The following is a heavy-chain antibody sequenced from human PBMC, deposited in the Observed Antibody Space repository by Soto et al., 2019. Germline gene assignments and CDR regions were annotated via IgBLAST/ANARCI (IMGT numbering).Heavy chain of an antibody. CDR2: ISSDSSYI. V-gene: IGHV3-21*01. Sequence: EVQLVESGGGLVKPGGSLRLSCAASGFTFSSYTMNWVRQAPGKGLEWVSSISSDSSYIYYADSVKGRFTISRDNAKNSLFLQMNSLRAEDTAVYYCARDPGAGISYWGQGTLVTVSS. J-gene: IGHJ4*02. CDR1: GFTFSSYT. CDR3: ARDPGAGISY. D-gene: IGHD6-19*01.